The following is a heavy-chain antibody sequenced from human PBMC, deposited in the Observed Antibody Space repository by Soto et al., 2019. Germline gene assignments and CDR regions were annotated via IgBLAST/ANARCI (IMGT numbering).Heavy chain of an antibody. V-gene: IGHV1-18*01. CDR3: ARSRSSAMVTSDY. CDR1: GYSFPDYG. CDR2: SAAYNDDT. Sequence: QVQLVQSGTEVKKPGASVKVSCKTSGYSFPDYGVTWVRQAPGEGLQWMGWSAAYNDDTDYAQDFQGRVTMTTDTSMSTAYMELRSLRSDDTAVYFCARSRSSAMVTSDYWGQGTLVTVSS. J-gene: IGHJ4*02. D-gene: IGHD2-2*01.